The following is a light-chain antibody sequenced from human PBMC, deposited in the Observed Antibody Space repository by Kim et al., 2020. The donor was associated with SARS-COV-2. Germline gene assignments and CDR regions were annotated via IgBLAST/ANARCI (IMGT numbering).Light chain of an antibody. J-gene: IGKJ4*01. Sequence: EIVLTQSPATLSLSPGERATLSCRASQSIGNWLAWYQQKPGQAPRLLICDASTRASGIPARFSGSGSGTDFTLTISSLEPEDFAVYYCQQRRTWPLTFGGGTKVEI. CDR1: QSIGNW. CDR3: QQRRTWPLT. V-gene: IGKV3-11*01. CDR2: DAS.